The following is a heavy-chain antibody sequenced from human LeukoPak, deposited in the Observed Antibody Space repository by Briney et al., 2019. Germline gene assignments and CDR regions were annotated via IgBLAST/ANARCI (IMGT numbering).Heavy chain of an antibody. J-gene: IGHJ6*02. CDR1: GGSISGGSYY. Sequence: SETLSLTCTASGGSISGGSYYWSWIRQPAGKGLEWIGRIYTSGSTNYNPSLKSRVTISVDTSKNQFSLKLSSVTAADTAVYYCARDRSSSSYYYYGMDVWGQGTTVTVSS. CDR3: ARDRSSSSYYYYGMDV. V-gene: IGHV4-61*02. CDR2: IYTSGST. D-gene: IGHD6-6*01.